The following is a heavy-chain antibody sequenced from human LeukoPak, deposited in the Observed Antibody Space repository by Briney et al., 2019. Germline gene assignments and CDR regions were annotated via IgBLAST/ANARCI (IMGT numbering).Heavy chain of an antibody. V-gene: IGHV4-39*01. CDR2: IYYSGST. D-gene: IGHD1-20*01. CDR3: ARPGITGTTHWFDP. Sequence: SETLSLTCTVSGDSISSSYYYCGWIRQPPGKGLEWIGSIYYSGSTYYNPSLKSRVTISVDTSKNQFSLKLSSVTAADTAVYYCARPGITGTTHWFDPWGQGTLVTVSS. CDR1: GDSISSSYYY. J-gene: IGHJ5*02.